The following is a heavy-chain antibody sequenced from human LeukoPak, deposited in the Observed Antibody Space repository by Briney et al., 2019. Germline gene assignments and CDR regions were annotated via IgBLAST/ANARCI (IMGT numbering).Heavy chain of an antibody. CDR1: GYTFTSYG. CDR3: ARLRGVGTGELTFDY. J-gene: IGHJ4*02. CDR2: ISAYNGNT. D-gene: IGHD3/OR15-3a*01. Sequence: ASVRVSCKASGYTFTSYGISWVRQAPGQGLEWMGWISAYNGNTNYAQKLQGRVTMTTDTSTSTAYMELRSLRSDDTAVYYCARLRGVGTGELTFDYWGQGTLVTVSS. V-gene: IGHV1-18*01.